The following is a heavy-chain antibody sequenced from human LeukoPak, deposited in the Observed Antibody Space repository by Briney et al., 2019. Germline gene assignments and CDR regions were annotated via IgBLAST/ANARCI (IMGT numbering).Heavy chain of an antibody. Sequence: PGGSLRLSCAASGFTFSSYSMNWVRQAPGKGLEWVSSISSSSSYIYYADSVKGRFTISRDNAKNSLYLQMNRLRADDTAVYYCARGYCGGDCPRDDDAFDIWGQGTAVTVSS. V-gene: IGHV3-21*01. J-gene: IGHJ3*02. CDR3: ARGYCGGDCPRDDDAFDI. D-gene: IGHD2-21*02. CDR1: GFTFSSYS. CDR2: ISSSSSYI.